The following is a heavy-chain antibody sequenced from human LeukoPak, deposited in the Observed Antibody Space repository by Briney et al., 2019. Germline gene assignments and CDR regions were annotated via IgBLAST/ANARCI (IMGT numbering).Heavy chain of an antibody. CDR2: IKHDGIEM. J-gene: IGHJ4*02. Sequence: PGGSLRLSCAASGFTFSSYGMHWVRQAPGKGLEWVANIKHDGIEMNYADSAKGRFTISRDNAKNSLYLQMTSLRAEDTALYYCTRATGWYPDYWGQGTLITVSS. V-gene: IGHV3-7*01. CDR1: GFTFSSYG. CDR3: TRATGWYPDY. D-gene: IGHD6-19*01.